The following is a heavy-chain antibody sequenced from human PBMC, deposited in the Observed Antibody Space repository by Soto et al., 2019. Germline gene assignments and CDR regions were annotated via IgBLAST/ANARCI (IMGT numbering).Heavy chain of an antibody. V-gene: IGHV4-31*03. J-gene: IGHJ5*02. CDR2: IYYSGST. D-gene: IGHD3-10*01. Sequence: QVQLQESGPGLVKPSQTLSLTCTVSGGSISSGGYYWSWIRQHPGKGLEWIGYIYYSGSTYYNPSXXSRVTISVDTXMNRFXXKLSSVTAADTAVYYCAREKTTMVRGVIITNWFDPWGQGTLVTVSS. CDR1: GGSISSGGYY. CDR3: AREKTTMVRGVIITNWFDP.